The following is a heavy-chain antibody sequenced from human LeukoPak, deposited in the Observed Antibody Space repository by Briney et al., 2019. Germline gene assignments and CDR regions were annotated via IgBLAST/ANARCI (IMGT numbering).Heavy chain of an antibody. Sequence: GGSLRLSCAASGFRFIDYGMHWVRQPPGKGLQWVSFISDDGDNKYYTDSVKGRFTISRDNAKNSLYLQMNSLRAEDTAVYYCAREMTGISAADFWGQGTLVTVSS. CDR3: AREMTGISAADF. CDR1: GFRFIDYG. J-gene: IGHJ4*02. CDR2: ISDDGDNK. V-gene: IGHV3-30*03. D-gene: IGHD6-13*01.